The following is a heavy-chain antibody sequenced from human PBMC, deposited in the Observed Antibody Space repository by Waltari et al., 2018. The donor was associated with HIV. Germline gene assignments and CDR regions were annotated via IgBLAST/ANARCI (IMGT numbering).Heavy chain of an antibody. Sequence: ESGGEWGYMVACLIISFAGSGLTAGCRCLTSVRRAPGKMLDWVSTVYNDGFASDADSVQGRFTVSRDTSKNIVFLQMNGLRSEDTSFYHCAREGVLAYSDGGGSHYAMDVWCQVTTVTVAS. CDR3: AREGVLAYSDGGGSHYAMDV. CDR1: GLTAGCRC. J-gene: IGHJ6*02. D-gene: IGHD2-15*01. CDR2: VYNDGFA. V-gene: IGHV3-66*01.